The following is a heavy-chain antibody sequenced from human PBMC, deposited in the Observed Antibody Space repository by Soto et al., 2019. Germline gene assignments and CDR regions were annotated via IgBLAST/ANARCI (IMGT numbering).Heavy chain of an antibody. CDR2: IYSGGST. J-gene: IGHJ4*02. V-gene: IGHV3-53*01. CDR1: GFTVSSNY. D-gene: IGHD5-18*01. Sequence: ESGGGLIQPGGSLRLSCAASGFTVSSNYMSWVRQAPGKGLEWVSVIYSGGSTYYADSVKGRFTISRDNSKNTLYLQMNSLRAEDTAVYYCARDRGGYSYGVFDYWGQGTLVTVSS. CDR3: ARDRGGYSYGVFDY.